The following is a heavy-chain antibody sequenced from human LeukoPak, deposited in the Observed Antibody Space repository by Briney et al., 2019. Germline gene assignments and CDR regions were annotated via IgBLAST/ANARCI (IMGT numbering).Heavy chain of an antibody. V-gene: IGHV1-69*13. Sequence: SVKVSCKASGGTFSSYAISWVRQAPGQGLEWMGGITPIFGTANYAQKFQGRVTITADESTSTAYMELSSLRSEDTAVYYCARDSSRDGYNYGDYWGQGTLVTVSS. CDR3: ARDSSRDGYNYGDY. CDR1: GGTFSSYA. J-gene: IGHJ4*02. CDR2: ITPIFGTA. D-gene: IGHD5-24*01.